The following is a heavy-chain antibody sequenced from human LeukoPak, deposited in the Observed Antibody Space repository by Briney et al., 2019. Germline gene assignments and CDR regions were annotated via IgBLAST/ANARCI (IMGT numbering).Heavy chain of an antibody. CDR1: GFTFTTYA. J-gene: IGHJ3*01. Sequence: GGSVRLSCAASGFTFTTYAINWVRQAPGKGLKWVSGISGGGDKAFYADSVNGRFTISRDNSKNTVSLQMSSLRAEDTALYYCAKDLALAGTGGGFDVWGQGTRVAVSS. V-gene: IGHV3-23*01. CDR3: AKDLALAGTGGGFDV. D-gene: IGHD6-19*01. CDR2: ISGGGDKA.